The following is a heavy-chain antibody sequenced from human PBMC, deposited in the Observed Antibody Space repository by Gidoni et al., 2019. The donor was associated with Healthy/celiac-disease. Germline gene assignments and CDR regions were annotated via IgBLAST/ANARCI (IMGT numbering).Heavy chain of an antibody. CDR1: GGTFSSYT. CDR3: ARTVDTAMARFDY. Sequence: QVQLVQSGAEVKKPGSSVTVSCKASGGTFSSYTISWVRQAPGQGLEWMGRIIPILGIANYAQKFQGRVTITADKSTSTAYMELSSLRSEDTAVYYCARTVDTAMARFDYWGQGTLVTVSS. D-gene: IGHD5-18*01. V-gene: IGHV1-69*02. J-gene: IGHJ4*02. CDR2: IIPILGIA.